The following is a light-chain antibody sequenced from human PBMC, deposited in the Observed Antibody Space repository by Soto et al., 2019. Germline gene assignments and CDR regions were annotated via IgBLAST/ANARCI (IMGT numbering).Light chain of an antibody. V-gene: IGLV1-40*01. Sequence: QSVLTQPPSVSGAPGQWVTISCTGSSSNIGAGYDVHWYQQLPGTAPKLLIYGNSNRPSGVPDRFSGAKSGTSASLAITGLQAEDEADYYCRSYDSSLSGYVFGTGTKLTVL. CDR1: SSNIGAGYD. CDR3: RSYDSSLSGYV. J-gene: IGLJ1*01. CDR2: GNS.